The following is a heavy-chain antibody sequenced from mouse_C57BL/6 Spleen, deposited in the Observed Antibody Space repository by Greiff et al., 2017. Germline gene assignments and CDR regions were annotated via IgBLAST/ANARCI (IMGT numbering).Heavy chain of an antibody. CDR3: ARQLRLYYFDY. CDR1: GYTFTSYW. CDR2: IYPSDSET. J-gene: IGHJ2*01. D-gene: IGHD3-2*02. Sequence: QVQLQQPGAELVRPGSSVKLSCKASGYTFTSYWMDWVKQRPGQGLEWIGNIYPSDSETHYNQKFKDKATLTVDKSSSTAYMQLSSLTSEDSAVYYCARQLRLYYFDYWGQGTTRTVSS. V-gene: IGHV1-61*01.